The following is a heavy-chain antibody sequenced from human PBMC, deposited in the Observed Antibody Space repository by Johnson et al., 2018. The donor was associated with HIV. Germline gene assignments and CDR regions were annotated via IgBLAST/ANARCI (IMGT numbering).Heavy chain of an antibody. CDR1: GFTFSSYA. V-gene: IGHV3-30-3*01. CDR3: ARRKVCSVGTCPDVLDR. D-gene: IGHD2-15*01. CDR2: ISYDGSNK. J-gene: IGHJ3*01. Sequence: QVQLVESGGGVVQPGRSLRLSCAASGFTFSSYAMHWVRQAPGKGLEWVAVISYDGSNKYYADSVKGRFTISRDNSKHMLYLQMNSLRAEDTAVYYCARRKVCSVGTCPDVLDRWGQGRMVILSS.